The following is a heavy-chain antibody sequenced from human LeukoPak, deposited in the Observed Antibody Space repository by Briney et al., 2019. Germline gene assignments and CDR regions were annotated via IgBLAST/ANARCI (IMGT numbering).Heavy chain of an antibody. CDR2: ISGSGGYT. V-gene: IGHV3-23*01. J-gene: IGHJ4*02. CDR1: GFTVSSNY. Sequence: PGGSLRLSCVASGFTVSSNYMSWVRQAPGKGLEWVSAISGSGGYTYHADSVKGRFTISRDNSKNTLYLQMNSLRAEDTAIYYCAKGRQTNSPYDYWGQGTLVTVSS. D-gene: IGHD2-8*01. CDR3: AKGRQTNSPYDY.